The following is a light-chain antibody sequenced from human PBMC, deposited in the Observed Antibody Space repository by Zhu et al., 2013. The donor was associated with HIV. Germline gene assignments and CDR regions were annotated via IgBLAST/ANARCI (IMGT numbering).Light chain of an antibody. CDR3: QQYYNTPWT. CDR1: QTVLYSSNNQNY. V-gene: IGKV4-1*01. CDR2: WAS. Sequence: DIVLTQSPDSLAVSLGERATLNCKSSQTVLYSSNNQNYLAWYQQKPGQPPKLLIYWASTRESGVPARFGGSGSGTDFTLTISSLQAEDVAVYYCQQYYNTPWTFGQGTRVEI. J-gene: IGKJ1*01.